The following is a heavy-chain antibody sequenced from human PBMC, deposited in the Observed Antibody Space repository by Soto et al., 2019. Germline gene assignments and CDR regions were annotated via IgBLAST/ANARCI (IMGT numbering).Heavy chain of an antibody. CDR2: ISSSSSYT. V-gene: IGHV3-11*06. Sequence: PGVSLRLSCAASGFTFSDYYMSWIRQAPGKGLEWVSYISSSSSYTNYADSVKGRFTISRDNAKNSLYLQMNSLRAEDTAVYYCARYDLYDILTGYYDYWGQGTLVTDSS. CDR1: GFTFSDYY. D-gene: IGHD3-9*01. J-gene: IGHJ4*02. CDR3: ARYDLYDILTGYYDY.